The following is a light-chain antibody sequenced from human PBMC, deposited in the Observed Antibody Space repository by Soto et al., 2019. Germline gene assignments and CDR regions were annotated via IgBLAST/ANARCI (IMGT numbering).Light chain of an antibody. CDR3: NSYAGSNNWV. CDR2: EVS. CDR1: SSDVGGYNY. J-gene: IGLJ3*02. V-gene: IGLV2-8*01. Sequence: QAVVTQPASVSGSPGQSITISCTGTSSDVGGYNYVSWYQQHPGKAPKLMIYEVSKRPSGVPDRFSGSKSGNTASLTVSGLQAEDEADYYCNSYAGSNNWVFGGGTKVTVL.